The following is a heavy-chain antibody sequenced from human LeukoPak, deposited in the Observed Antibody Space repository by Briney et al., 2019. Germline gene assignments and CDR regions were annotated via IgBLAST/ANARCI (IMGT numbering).Heavy chain of an antibody. CDR3: AKDPVQQRAYYYYGMDV. CDR1: GFTFSSYS. Sequence: PGGALRLSCAASGFTFSSYSMKWVRQAPGKGLEWVSSISSSSSYIYYADSVKGRFTISRDNSKNTLYLQMNSLRAEDTAVYYCAKDPVQQRAYYYYGMDVWGQGTTVTVSS. D-gene: IGHD6-13*01. V-gene: IGHV3-21*04. CDR2: ISSSSSYI. J-gene: IGHJ6*02.